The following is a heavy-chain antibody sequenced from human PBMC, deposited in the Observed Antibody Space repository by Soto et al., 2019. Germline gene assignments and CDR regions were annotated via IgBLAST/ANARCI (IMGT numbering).Heavy chain of an antibody. CDR3: ASTYSTSWYWCDP. CDR1: GFSLSNAGLG. CDR2: IFSNDEK. J-gene: IGHJ5*02. V-gene: IGHV2-26*04. Sequence: QVTVKESGPVLVKPTETLTLTCTVSGFSLSNAGLGVSWIRQPPGKALEWLAHIFSNDEKFYSTSLKRRLTISKDTSKSQVVLTMTNMDPVDTATYYCASTYSTSWYWCDPWGQGTLVTVAS. D-gene: IGHD6-13*01.